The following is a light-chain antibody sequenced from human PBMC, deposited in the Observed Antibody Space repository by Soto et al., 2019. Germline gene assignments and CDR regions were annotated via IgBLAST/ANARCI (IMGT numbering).Light chain of an antibody. CDR3: HQADSLFT. Sequence: DIKMTQSPSSVSASVGDSVTITCRASQGIGTWLAWYQQKPGQAPKLLIYGASRLQSGVPSRFSGSGSGTDFTLTITSLQPEDFATYYCHQADSLFTFDPGTKVDIK. CDR2: GAS. V-gene: IGKV1-12*01. J-gene: IGKJ3*01. CDR1: QGIGTW.